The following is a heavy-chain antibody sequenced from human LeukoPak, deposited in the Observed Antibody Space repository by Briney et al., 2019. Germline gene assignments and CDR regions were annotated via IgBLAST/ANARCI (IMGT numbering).Heavy chain of an antibody. CDR3: ARETYYYDSSGVSYYYYYMDV. CDR2: ISSSSSYI. D-gene: IGHD3-22*01. J-gene: IGHJ6*03. CDR1: GFTFSSYS. V-gene: IGHV3-21*01. Sequence: GGSLRLSCAASGFTFSSYSMNWVRQAPGKGREGVSSISSSSSYIYYADSVKGRFTISRDNAKNSLYLQMNSLRAEDTAVYYCARETYYYDSSGVSYYYYYMDVWGKGTTVTVSS.